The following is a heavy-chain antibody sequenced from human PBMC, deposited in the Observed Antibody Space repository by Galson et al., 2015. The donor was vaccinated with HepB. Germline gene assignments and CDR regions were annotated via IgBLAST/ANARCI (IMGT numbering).Heavy chain of an antibody. D-gene: IGHD2-2*01. V-gene: IGHV1-69*04. CDR2: IIPILGIA. Sequence: SVKVSCKASGGTFSSYAISWVRQAPGQGLEWMGRIIPILGIANYAQKFQGRVTITADKSTSTAYMELSSLRSEDTAVYYCARDLGVYCSSTSCHDYWGQGTLVTVSS. CDR1: GGTFSSYA. J-gene: IGHJ4*02. CDR3: ARDLGVYCSSTSCHDY.